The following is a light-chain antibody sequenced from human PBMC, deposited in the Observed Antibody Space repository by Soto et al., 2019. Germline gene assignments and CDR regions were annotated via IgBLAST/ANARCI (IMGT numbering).Light chain of an antibody. J-gene: IGKJ1*01. CDR1: QSVSSSD. CDR2: DAS. V-gene: IGKV3D-15*01. CDR3: QQYNNWPWT. Sequence: IVLTHSPGTLSLSPGERATLSCSASQSVSSSDLAWYQQKPGQAPRRLIYDASNRATGIPARFSGSGSGTDFTLTISSLQSEDFAVYYCQQYNNWPWTFGQGTKVDIK.